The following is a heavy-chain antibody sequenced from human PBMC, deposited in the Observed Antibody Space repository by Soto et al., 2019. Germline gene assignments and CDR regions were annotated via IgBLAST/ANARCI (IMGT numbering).Heavy chain of an antibody. CDR3: ARGLAGTTAGYSQH. D-gene: IGHD1-1*01. V-gene: IGHV1-69*02. J-gene: IGHJ1*01. Sequence: QVQLVQSGAEVKKPGSSVKVSCKASGGTFSSYTISWVRQAPGQGLEWMGRIIPILGIANYAQKFQGRVTITADKSTSTAYMELSSLRSEDTAVYYCARGLAGTTAGYSQHWGQGTLVTVSS. CDR2: IIPILGIA. CDR1: GGTFSSYT.